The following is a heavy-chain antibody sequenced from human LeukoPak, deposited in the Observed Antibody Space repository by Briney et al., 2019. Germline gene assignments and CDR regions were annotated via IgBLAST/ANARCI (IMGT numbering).Heavy chain of an antibody. Sequence: ASVKVSCKASGYTFTSYGINWVRQAPGQGLEWMGWIGAYNGDTNYAQKFQGRVTMTTDTSTSTAYMDLRSLRSDDTAVYYCTRDHCSGDNCPSFDYWGQGTLVTVSS. V-gene: IGHV1-18*01. CDR3: TRDHCSGDNCPSFDY. D-gene: IGHD2-15*01. J-gene: IGHJ4*02. CDR2: IGAYNGDT. CDR1: GYTFTSYG.